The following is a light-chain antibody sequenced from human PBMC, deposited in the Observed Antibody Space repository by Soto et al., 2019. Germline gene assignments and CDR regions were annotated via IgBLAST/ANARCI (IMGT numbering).Light chain of an antibody. CDR2: EVS. CDR3: SSYGGSNNLV. CDR1: SSDVGGYSY. V-gene: IGLV2-8*01. J-gene: IGLJ2*01. Sequence: QSVLTQPPSASGSPGQSFTISCPGDSSDVGGYSYVSWYQQHPGKAPKLMIYEVSKRPSGVPDRFSGSKSGNTAALTVSGLQAEDEADYYCSSYGGSNNLVFGGGTKLTVL.